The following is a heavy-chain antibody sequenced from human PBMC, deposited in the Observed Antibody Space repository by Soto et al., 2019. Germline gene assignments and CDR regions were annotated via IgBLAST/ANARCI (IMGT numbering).Heavy chain of an antibody. J-gene: IGHJ6*02. CDR3: AREYYYTMDV. V-gene: IGHV3-11*05. Sequence: QVQLVESGGGLVRPGGSLRLPCEASGFTFRDYYMTWFRQAPGKGLEWLSYIDSSTKYTNYADSVKGRFTISRDNAKNSLYLQMNSPRADDTAVYYCAREYYYTMDVWGQGTMVTVSS. CDR1: GFTFRDYY. CDR2: IDSSTKYT.